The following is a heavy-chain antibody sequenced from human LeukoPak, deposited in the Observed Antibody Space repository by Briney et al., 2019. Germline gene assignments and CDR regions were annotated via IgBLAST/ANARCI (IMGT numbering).Heavy chain of an antibody. D-gene: IGHD3-22*01. Sequence: GASVKVSSKASGYTFTSYDINWVRQATGQGLEWMGWMNPNSGNTGYAQKFQGRVTMTRNTSISTAYMELSSLRSEDTAVYYCARLDDSSGYYYFDYWGQGTLVTVSS. CDR1: GYTFTSYD. V-gene: IGHV1-8*01. CDR3: ARLDDSSGYYYFDY. CDR2: MNPNSGNT. J-gene: IGHJ4*02.